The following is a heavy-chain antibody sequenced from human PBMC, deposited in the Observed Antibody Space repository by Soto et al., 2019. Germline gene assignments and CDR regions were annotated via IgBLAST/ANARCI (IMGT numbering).Heavy chain of an antibody. D-gene: IGHD1-26*01. J-gene: IGHJ3*02. CDR3: ARLLPGSHDDAFDI. CDR1: GGSISGYY. V-gene: IGHV4-59*01. Sequence: SETLSLTCTVSGGSISGYYWSWIRQPPGKGLEWIGFIYYSGSSNYSPSLKSRVTISVDTSKNQFSLRLTSVTAADTAVYYCARLLPGSHDDAFDIWGQGTMVTVSS. CDR2: IYYSGSS.